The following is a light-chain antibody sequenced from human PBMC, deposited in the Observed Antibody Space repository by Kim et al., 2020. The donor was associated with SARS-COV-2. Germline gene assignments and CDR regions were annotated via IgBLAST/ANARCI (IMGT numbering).Light chain of an antibody. CDR1: ESISSR. Sequence: DIQMTQSPSTLSASVGDRVTITCRASESISSRLAWYEQKPEKAPKLLIYDASSLESGVPSRFSGSGSGTDFTLTITSLQPDDFATYYCQQYNTYPFTFGHGTKLEI. CDR3: QQYNTYPFT. CDR2: DAS. J-gene: IGKJ2*01. V-gene: IGKV1-5*01.